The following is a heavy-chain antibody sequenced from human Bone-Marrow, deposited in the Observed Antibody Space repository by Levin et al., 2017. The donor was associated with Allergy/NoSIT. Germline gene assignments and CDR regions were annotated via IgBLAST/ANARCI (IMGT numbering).Heavy chain of an antibody. CDR2: ISYDGSNK. J-gene: IGHJ6*02. CDR3: AKENIVGSRIYYYYGMDV. V-gene: IGHV3-30*18. CDR1: GFTFSSYG. D-gene: IGHD2/OR15-2a*01. Sequence: GGSLRLSCAASGFTFSSYGMHWVRQAPGKGLEWVAVISYDGSNKYYADSVKGRFTISRDNSKNTLYLQMNSLRAEDTAVYYCAKENIVGSRIYYYYGMDVWGQGTTVTVSS.